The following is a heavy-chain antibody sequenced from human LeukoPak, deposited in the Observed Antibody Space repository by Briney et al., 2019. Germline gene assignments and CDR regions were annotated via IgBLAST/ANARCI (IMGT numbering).Heavy chain of an antibody. CDR3: ARDSHYHMDL. Sequence: PGGSLRLSCAASGFTFSSSWIHWVRQAPGKGLVWVSRINSDGSSTTYADSVKGRFTISRDNGKNTLYLQMNSLRAEDTAVYYCARDSHYHMDLWGQGTTDTVSS. CDR1: GFTFSSSW. CDR2: INSDGSST. V-gene: IGHV3-74*01. J-gene: IGHJ6*02.